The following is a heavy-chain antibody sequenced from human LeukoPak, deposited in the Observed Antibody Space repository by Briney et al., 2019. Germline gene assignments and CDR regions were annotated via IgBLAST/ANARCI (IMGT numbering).Heavy chain of an antibody. CDR1: GGSFSGYY. CDR2: INHSGST. D-gene: IGHD3-22*01. CDR3: ASVYDSSGFYPF. J-gene: IGHJ4*02. V-gene: IGHV4-34*01. Sequence: SETLSLTCAVYGGSFSGYYWSWIRQPPGKGLEWIGEINHSGSTNYNPSLKSRVTISVDASKNQFSLKLSSVTAADTAVYYCASVYDSSGFYPFWGQGTLVTVSS.